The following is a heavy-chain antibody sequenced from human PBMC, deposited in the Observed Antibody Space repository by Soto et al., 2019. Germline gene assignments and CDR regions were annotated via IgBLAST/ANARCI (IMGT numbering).Heavy chain of an antibody. CDR1: GYTFTDFD. V-gene: IGHV1-8*01. CDR2: MNPRRGNT. Sequence: QEQLVQSGAEVKKPGASVKVSCKASGYTFTDFDITWVRQATGQGLEWMGWMNPRRGNTGFTDKFEGRVTLTRDTSTTTAYMELSDLTSEDTAVYFCARGGALTAGYYYYYMDVWGSGTAVTVSS. D-gene: IGHD2-21*02. CDR3: ARGGALTAGYYYYYMDV. J-gene: IGHJ6*03.